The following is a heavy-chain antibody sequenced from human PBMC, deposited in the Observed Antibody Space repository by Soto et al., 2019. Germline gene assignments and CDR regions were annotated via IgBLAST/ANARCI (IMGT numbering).Heavy chain of an antibody. D-gene: IGHD3-16*02. CDR1: GYTFTSYA. Sequence: GASVKVSCKASGYTFTSYAMHWVRQAPGQRLEWMGWINAGNGNTKYSQKFQGRVTITRDTSASTAYMEPSSLRSEDTAVYYCARGPSGWGSHRPIDYWGQGTLVTVSS. J-gene: IGHJ4*02. CDR3: ARGPSGWGSHRPIDY. CDR2: INAGNGNT. V-gene: IGHV1-3*01.